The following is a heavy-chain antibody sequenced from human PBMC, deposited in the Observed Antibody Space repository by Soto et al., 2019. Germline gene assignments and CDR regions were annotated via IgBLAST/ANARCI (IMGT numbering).Heavy chain of an antibody. CDR1: GYTFTSYD. J-gene: IGHJ6*02. D-gene: IGHD1-7*01. V-gene: IGHV1-8*01. CDR2: MNPHSGNT. CDR3: AREAPSITVTMGYYYGMDV. Sequence: QVQLVQSGAEVKKPGASVKVSCKSSGYTFTSYDINWVRQATGQGLEWMGWMNPHSGNTGYAQKFQGRVTMTRNTANRTAVMELRSLISAETGVYYCAREAPSITVTMGYYYGMDVLRQETTVT.